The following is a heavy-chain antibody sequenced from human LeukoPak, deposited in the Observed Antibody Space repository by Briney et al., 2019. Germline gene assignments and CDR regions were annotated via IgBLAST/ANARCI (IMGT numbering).Heavy chain of an antibody. J-gene: IGHJ2*01. CDR3: ARSQYYYGSGSYPDWYFDL. CDR1: GFTFSSYG. Sequence: GGSLRLSCAASGFTFSSYGMSWVRQAPGKGLEWVSAISGSGGSTYYADSVKGRFTISRDNSKNTLYLQMNSLRAEDTAVYYCARSQYYYGSGSYPDWYFDLWGRGTLVTVSS. CDR2: ISGSGGST. D-gene: IGHD3-10*01. V-gene: IGHV3-23*01.